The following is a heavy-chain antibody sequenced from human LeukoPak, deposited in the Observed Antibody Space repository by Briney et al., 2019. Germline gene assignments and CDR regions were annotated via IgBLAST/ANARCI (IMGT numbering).Heavy chain of an antibody. CDR3: ASEGIAVAGAFDI. V-gene: IGHV4-59*01. Sequence: SETLSLTCTVSGGSISSYYWSWIRQPPGKGLEWIGYIYYSGSTNYNPSLKSRVTISVDTSKNQFSLKLSSVTAADTAVYYCASEGIAVAGAFDIWGQGTMVTVSS. CDR2: IYYSGST. D-gene: IGHD6-19*01. CDR1: GGSISSYY. J-gene: IGHJ3*02.